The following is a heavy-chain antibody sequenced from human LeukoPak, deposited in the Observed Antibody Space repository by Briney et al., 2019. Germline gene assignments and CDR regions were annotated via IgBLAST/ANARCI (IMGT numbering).Heavy chain of an antibody. V-gene: IGHV3-30-3*01. J-gene: IGHJ4*02. CDR1: GFTFSSYA. CDR2: ISYDGSNK. D-gene: IGHD5-24*01. CDR3: AGVEMATIILDY. Sequence: PGGSLRPSCAASGFTFSSYAMHWVRQAPGKGLEWVAVISYDGSNKYYADSVKGRFTISRDNSKNTLYLQMNSLRAEDTAVYYCAGVEMATIILDYWGQGTLVTVSS.